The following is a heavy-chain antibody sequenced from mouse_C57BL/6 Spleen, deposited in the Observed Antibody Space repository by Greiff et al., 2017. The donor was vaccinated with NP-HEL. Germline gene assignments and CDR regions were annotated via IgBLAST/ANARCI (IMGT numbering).Heavy chain of an antibody. CDR3: ARPLRWSLYAMDY. CDR2: IYPGSGST. V-gene: IGHV1-55*01. Sequence: QVQLKQPGAELVKPGASVTMSCKASGYTFTSYWITWVKQRPGQGLEWIGDIYPGSGSTNYNEKFKSKATLTVDTSSSTAYMQLSSLTSEDSAVYYCARPLRWSLYAMDYWGQGTSVTVSS. D-gene: IGHD2-10*01. CDR1: GYTFTSYW. J-gene: IGHJ4*01.